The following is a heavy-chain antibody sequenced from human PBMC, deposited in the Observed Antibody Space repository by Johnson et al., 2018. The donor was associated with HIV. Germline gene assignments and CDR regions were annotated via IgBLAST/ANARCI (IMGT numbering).Heavy chain of an antibody. CDR2: IYSGGST. CDR1: GFTVSSNY. D-gene: IGHD1-26*01. CDR3: AGDLRLGAIDAFDS. V-gene: IGHV3-53*01. J-gene: IGHJ3*02. Sequence: VQLVESGGGLVQPGGSLRLSCAASGFTVSSNYMSWVRQAPGKGLEWVSVIYSGGSTYYADSVKGRFTISRDNSKNTLYLQMNSLRAEDTAVYYRAGDLRLGAIDAFDSWGQGTMVTVSS.